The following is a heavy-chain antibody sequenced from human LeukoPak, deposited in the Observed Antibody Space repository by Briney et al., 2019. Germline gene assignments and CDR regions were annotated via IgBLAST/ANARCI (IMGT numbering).Heavy chain of an antibody. Sequence: PGRSLRLSCAASGFIFNAYEMNWVRQAPGKGLEWISYISGTGSIIYYADSVRGRFTISRDNAKNSLYLQMNSLRAEDTAVYYCARGGGNFDYCGQGTLVTVSS. CDR2: ISGTGSII. V-gene: IGHV3-48*03. J-gene: IGHJ4*02. D-gene: IGHD2-15*01. CDR3: ARGGGNFDY. CDR1: GFIFNAYE.